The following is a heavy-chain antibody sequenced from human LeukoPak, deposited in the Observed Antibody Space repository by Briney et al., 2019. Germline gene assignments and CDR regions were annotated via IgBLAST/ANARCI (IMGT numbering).Heavy chain of an antibody. J-gene: IGHJ4*02. D-gene: IGHD4-17*01. Sequence: GASVKVSCKASGYTFTGYYMHWVRQAPGQGLEWMGWINPNSGDTNYAQKFQGRVTMTRDTSISTAYMELSRLRSDDTAVYYCARDSSTVTTPLFDYWGQGTLVTVSS. CDR3: ARDSSTVTTPLFDY. CDR1: GYTFTGYY. CDR2: INPNSGDT. V-gene: IGHV1-2*02.